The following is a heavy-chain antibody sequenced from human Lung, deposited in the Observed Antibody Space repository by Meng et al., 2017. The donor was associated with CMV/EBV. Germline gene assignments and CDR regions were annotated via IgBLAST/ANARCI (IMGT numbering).Heavy chain of an antibody. D-gene: IGHD3-10*01. Sequence: GALKISCAASGFTFNSYWMSWVRQAPGEGLEWVGNIKHDGSETHYLDSVKGRFTISRDNAKKSMYLQMNSLRVDDTAVYFCATGSGDYGAWGQGTLVTVAS. J-gene: IGHJ5*02. CDR3: ATGSGDYGA. CDR1: GFTFNSYW. V-gene: IGHV3-7*01. CDR2: IKHDGSET.